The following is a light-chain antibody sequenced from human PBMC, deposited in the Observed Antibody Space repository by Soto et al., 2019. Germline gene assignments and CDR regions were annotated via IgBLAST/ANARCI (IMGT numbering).Light chain of an antibody. Sequence: DTQMTQSPSSLSASVGDRVMITCQSSHDITNYLNWYHQKPGQAPKLLIYDGSTLRAGVPSRFSGSGSGTQFTFTISSLQPEDIGTYYCQQYDILPITFGQGTRLEI. CDR3: QQYDILPIT. J-gene: IGKJ5*01. CDR1: HDITNY. V-gene: IGKV1-33*01. CDR2: DGS.